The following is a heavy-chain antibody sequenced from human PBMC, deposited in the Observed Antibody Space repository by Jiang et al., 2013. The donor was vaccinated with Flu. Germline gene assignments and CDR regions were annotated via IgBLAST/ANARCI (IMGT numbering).Heavy chain of an antibody. CDR1: GDSVSSNSAT. Sequence: SQTLSLTCAISGDSVSSNSATWNWIRQSPSRGLEWLGRTYYRSKRHNDYAVPVRSRITINPDTSKNQFSLQLNSVTPEDTAVYYCAGGTGGSVGYWGQGTLVTVSS. V-gene: IGHV6-1*01. CDR2: TYYRSKRHN. J-gene: IGHJ4*02. CDR3: AGGTGGSVGY. D-gene: IGHD2-15*01.